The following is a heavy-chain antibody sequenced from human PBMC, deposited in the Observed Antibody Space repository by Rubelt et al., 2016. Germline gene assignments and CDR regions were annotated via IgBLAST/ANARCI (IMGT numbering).Heavy chain of an antibody. CDR1: GYTLTELS. D-gene: IGHD3-16*01. CDR3: RGIWGSYIDY. V-gene: IGHV1-24*01. J-gene: IGHJ4*02. CDR2: FDPEDGET. Sequence: QVQLVQSGAEVKKPGASLKVSCKVSGYTLTELSMHWVRQAPGKGLEWMGGFDPEDGETIYAQKFQGIVTMTEDTSTDAAYMELMSLGSEDTAVYYCRGIWGSYIDYWGQGTLVTVSS.